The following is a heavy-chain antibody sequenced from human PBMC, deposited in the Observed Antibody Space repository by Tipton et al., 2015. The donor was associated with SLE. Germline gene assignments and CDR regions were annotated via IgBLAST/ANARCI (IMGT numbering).Heavy chain of an antibody. CDR3: ARGLSRTRSFDI. J-gene: IGHJ3*02. CDR2: IHHSGST. V-gene: IGHV4-4*02. CDR1: GASISSSHW. Sequence: TLSLTCAVSGASISSSHWWSWVRQSPGKGLEWIGEIHHSGSTTHNPSVESRVSISRDKSKNQFSLKLSSVTAADTATYYCARGLSRTRSFDIWGQGTMVSVSS. D-gene: IGHD2-2*01.